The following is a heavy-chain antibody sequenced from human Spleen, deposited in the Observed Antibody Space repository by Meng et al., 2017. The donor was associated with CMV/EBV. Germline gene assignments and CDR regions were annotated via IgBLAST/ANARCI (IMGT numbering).Heavy chain of an antibody. CDR2: INQDGSQR. J-gene: IGHJ6*02. CDR1: GFSVSTTY. V-gene: IGHV3-7*01. CDR3: GRDMDV. Sequence: GGSLRLSCAASGFSVSTTYMSWVRQAPGKALEWVANINQDGSQRNYVDSVKGRFTISRDNAKNSMYLQMNSLRVEDTAVYYCGRDMDVWGQGTTVTVSS.